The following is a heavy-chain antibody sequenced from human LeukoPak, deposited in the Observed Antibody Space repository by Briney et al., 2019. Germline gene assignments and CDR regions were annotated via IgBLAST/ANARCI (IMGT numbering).Heavy chain of an antibody. V-gene: IGHV3-30-3*01. J-gene: IGHJ4*02. CDR3: ARAPAWLQPRFDS. D-gene: IGHD5-24*01. Sequence: GASLRLAFATSGSTFISYAMHSARQAPGKGLEWVSSISYEGSNKSYAASVTGRLTLSQDNSKNTLYLQMNSLRAEDTAVYYCARAPAWLQPRFDSWGQGTPVTVSS. CDR2: ISYEGSNK. CDR1: GSTFISYA.